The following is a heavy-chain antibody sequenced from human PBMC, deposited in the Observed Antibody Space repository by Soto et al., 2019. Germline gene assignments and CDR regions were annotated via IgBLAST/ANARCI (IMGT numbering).Heavy chain of an antibody. CDR3: ARVVGGGSYYFDY. V-gene: IGHV4-59*01. J-gene: IGHJ4*02. Sequence: SETLSLTCTVSGGSISSYYWSWIRQPPGKGLEWIGYIYYSGSTNYNPSLRSRVTISVDTSKNQFSLKLSSVTAADTAVYYCARVVGGGSYYFDYWGQGTLVTVSS. D-gene: IGHD1-26*01. CDR1: GGSISSYY. CDR2: IYYSGST.